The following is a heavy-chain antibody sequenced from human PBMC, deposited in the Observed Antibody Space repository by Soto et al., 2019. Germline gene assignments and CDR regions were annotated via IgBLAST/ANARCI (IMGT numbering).Heavy chain of an antibody. V-gene: IGHV1-2*02. D-gene: IGHD4-4*01. CDR3: ARAGRTTVTTSIVARGPPNWFDP. J-gene: IGHJ5*02. CDR2: INPNSGGT. Sequence: GASVKVSCKASGYTFTGYYMHWVRQAPGQGLEWMGWINPNSGGTNYAQKFQGRVTMTRDTSISTAYMELSRLRSDDTAVYYCARAGRTTVTTSIVARGPPNWFDPWGQGTLVTVSS. CDR1: GYTFTGYY.